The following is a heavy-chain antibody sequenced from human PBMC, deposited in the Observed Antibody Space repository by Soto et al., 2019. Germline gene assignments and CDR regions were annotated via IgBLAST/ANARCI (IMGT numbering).Heavy chain of an antibody. CDR2: ISFNGLSQ. D-gene: IGHD3-16*01. Sequence: QELMVESGGGEVQPGKSLRLSCAASGFTFSSLVLQWVRQAPGKGLEWVSVISFNGLSQFYPDSIRGRFTISRDNSKNTIYLQLDSLRPDDTAVYYCARGGRGLRGTFDVWGQGTVVSVS. CDR3: ARGGRGLRGTFDV. V-gene: IGHV3-30*03. J-gene: IGHJ3*01. CDR1: GFTFSSLV.